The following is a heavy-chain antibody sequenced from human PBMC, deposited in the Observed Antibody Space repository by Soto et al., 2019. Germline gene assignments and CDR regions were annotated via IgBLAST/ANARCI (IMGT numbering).Heavy chain of an antibody. J-gene: IGHJ4*02. V-gene: IGHV3-15*01. CDR1: GFTFSNAW. Sequence: GGSLRLSCVASGFTFSNAWMSWVRQAPGKGLEWVGRIKSKTDGGTTDYAAPVKGRFTISRDDSKNTLYLQMNSLKTEDTAVYYCTTGYSGYDYYFDYWGQGTLVTVSS. CDR2: IKSKTDGGTT. D-gene: IGHD5-12*01. CDR3: TTGYSGYDYYFDY.